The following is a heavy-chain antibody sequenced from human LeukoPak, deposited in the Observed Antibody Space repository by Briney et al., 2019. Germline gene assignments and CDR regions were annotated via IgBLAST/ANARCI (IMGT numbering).Heavy chain of an antibody. J-gene: IGHJ5*02. CDR2: ISGSGGST. V-gene: IGHV3-23*01. CDR3: ARSGSYGGLAWFDP. D-gene: IGHD3-10*01. Sequence: GGSLRLSCAASGFTFSSYGMSWVRQAPGKGLEWVSAISGSGGSTYYADSVKGRFTISRDNSKNTLYLQMNSLRAEDTAVYYCARSGSYGGLAWFDPWGQGTLVTVSS. CDR1: GFTFSSYG.